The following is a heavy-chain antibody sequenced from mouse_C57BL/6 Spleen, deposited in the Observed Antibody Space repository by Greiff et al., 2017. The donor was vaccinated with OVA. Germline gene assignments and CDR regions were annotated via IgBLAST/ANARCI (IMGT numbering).Heavy chain of an antibody. CDR1: GFSLTSYG. V-gene: IGHV2-5*01. CDR2: IWRGGST. D-gene: IGHD1-2*01. J-gene: IGHJ4*01. Sequence: VQLQESGPGLVQPSQSLSITCTVSGFSLTSYGVHWVRQSPGKGLEWLGVIWRGGSTDYNAAFMSRLSITKDNSKSQVFFKMNSLQADDTAIYYCAKGTTAHYYAMDYWGQGTSVTVSS. CDR3: AKGTTAHYYAMDY.